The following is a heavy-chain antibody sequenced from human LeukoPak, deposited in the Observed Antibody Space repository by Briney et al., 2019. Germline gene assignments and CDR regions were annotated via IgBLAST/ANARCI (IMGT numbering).Heavy chain of an antibody. Sequence: ASVKVSCKVSGYTLTELSMHWVRQAPGKGLEWMGGFDPEDGETIYAQKFQGRVTMTEDTSTDTAYMELSSLRSEDTSVYYCATVRDCSGGSCLYWYFDLWGRGTLVTASS. CDR1: GYTLTELS. CDR3: ATVRDCSGGSCLYWYFDL. V-gene: IGHV1-24*01. D-gene: IGHD2-15*01. CDR2: FDPEDGET. J-gene: IGHJ2*01.